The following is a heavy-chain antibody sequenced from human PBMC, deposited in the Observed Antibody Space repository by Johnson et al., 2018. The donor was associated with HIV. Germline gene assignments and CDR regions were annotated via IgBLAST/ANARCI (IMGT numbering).Heavy chain of an antibody. CDR2: ISYDGSNK. V-gene: IGHV3-30*04. D-gene: IGHD4-11*01. J-gene: IGHJ3*01. Sequence: QMQLVESGGGVVQPGRSLRLSCAASGFTFSSYAMHWVRQAPGKGLEWVAVISYDGSNKYYADSVKGRFTISRDNAKNSLYLQMSGLRGEDTAVYYCARDDDYSRVRAFDFWGQGTTVAVSS. CDR1: GFTFSSYA. CDR3: ARDDDYSRVRAFDF.